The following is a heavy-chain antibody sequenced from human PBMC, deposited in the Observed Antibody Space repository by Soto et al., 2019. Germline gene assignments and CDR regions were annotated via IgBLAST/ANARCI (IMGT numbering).Heavy chain of an antibody. CDR2: ISYDGTKT. J-gene: IGHJ4*02. Sequence: QVQLVESGGGVVQPGRSLRVSCAASGFTFSIYAMHWVRQAPGTGLEWVAVISYDGTKTYYADSVKGRFTISRDNSKXXXXXXXXXXXXXXXXVXXXXXXXGPRRQWLIDPFDYWGQGTLVTVSP. CDR1: GFTFSIYA. V-gene: IGHV3-30*03. D-gene: IGHD6-19*01. CDR3: XXXXGPRRQWLIDPFDY.